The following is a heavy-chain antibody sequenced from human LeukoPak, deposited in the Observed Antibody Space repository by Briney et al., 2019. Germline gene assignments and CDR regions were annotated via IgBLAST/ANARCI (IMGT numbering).Heavy chain of an antibody. CDR1: GFRFSHHY. V-gene: IGHV4-31*02. CDR2: IYYSGST. J-gene: IGHJ5*02. CDR3: ARSGPHDASDWFDP. Sequence: LRLSCTASGFRFSHHYVRWIRQAPGKGLEWIGYIYYSGSTYYNPSLKSRVTISVDTSKNQFSLKLSSVTAADTAVYYCARSGPHDASDWFDPWGQGTLVTVSS. D-gene: IGHD1-1*01.